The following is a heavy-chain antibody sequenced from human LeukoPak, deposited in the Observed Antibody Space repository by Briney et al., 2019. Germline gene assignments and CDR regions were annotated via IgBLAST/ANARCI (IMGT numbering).Heavy chain of an antibody. CDR1: GYTFTRYS. V-gene: IGHV1-18*01. Sequence: ASVKVSCKASGYTFTRYSISWVRQAPGQGLEWMGWISAYNGNTIYAQKVKGRVTMTTDTSTSTAYMELRSLKSDDPAVYYCARASYCSGGSCYSDCWGQGTLATVSS. CDR2: ISAYNGNT. D-gene: IGHD2-15*01. CDR3: ARASYCSGGSCYSDC. J-gene: IGHJ4*02.